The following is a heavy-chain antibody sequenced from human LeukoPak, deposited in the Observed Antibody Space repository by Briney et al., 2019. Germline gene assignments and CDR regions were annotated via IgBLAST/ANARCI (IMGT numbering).Heavy chain of an antibody. Sequence: PSETLSLTCAVSGYSISSGYYWGWIRQPPGKGLEWIGSIYHSGSTYYNPSLKSRVTISVDTSKNQFSLKLSSVTAADTAVYYCAREENYYDSSGYHLLWYFDLWGRGTLVTVSS. CDR1: GYSISSGYY. V-gene: IGHV4-38-2*02. D-gene: IGHD3-22*01. CDR2: IYHSGST. J-gene: IGHJ2*01. CDR3: AREENYYDSSGYHLLWYFDL.